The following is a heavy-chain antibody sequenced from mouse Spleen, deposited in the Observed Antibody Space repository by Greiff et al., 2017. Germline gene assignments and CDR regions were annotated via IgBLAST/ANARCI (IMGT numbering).Heavy chain of an antibody. Sequence: VQLKQSGPELVKPGASVKMSCKASGYTFTSYVMHWVKQKPGQGLEWIGYINPYNDGTKYNEKFKGKATLTSDKSSSTAYMELSSLTSEDSAVYYCARGYGSSGDYAMDYWGQGTSVTVSS. CDR1: GYTFTSYV. D-gene: IGHD1-1*01. CDR2: INPYNDGT. V-gene: IGHV1-14*01. CDR3: ARGYGSSGDYAMDY. J-gene: IGHJ4*01.